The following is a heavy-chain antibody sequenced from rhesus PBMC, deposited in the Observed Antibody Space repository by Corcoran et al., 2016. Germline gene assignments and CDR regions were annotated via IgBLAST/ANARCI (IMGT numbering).Heavy chain of an antibody. CDR3: ARDRYSSGFFDY. Sequence: QLQLQESGPGLVKPSETLSVTCAVSGGSISSSYWSWIRQATGKGLGWIGYIFVIGSSTNSNPSLKSRFTLSLDTSKHQLSLKLSSVTAADTAVYYCARDRYSSGFFDYWGQGVLVTVSS. CDR1: GGSISSSY. V-gene: IGHV4-169*02. J-gene: IGHJ4*01. D-gene: IGHD6-31*01. CDR2: IFVIGSST.